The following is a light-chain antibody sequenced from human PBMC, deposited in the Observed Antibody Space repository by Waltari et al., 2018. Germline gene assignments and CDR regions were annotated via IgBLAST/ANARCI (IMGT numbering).Light chain of an antibody. V-gene: IGKV4-1*01. CDR1: QNLVYSSDNKNY. CDR2: WAS. J-gene: IGKJ2*01. CDR3: QQYYSTMYT. Sequence: DIVMTQSPDSLGVSLGERATINCKSSQNLVYSSDNKNYLAWYQQKPGQPPKLLISWASTRESVVPDRFSGSGSGTDFTLTISSLQAEDVAVYYCQQYYSTMYTFGQGTKLEIK.